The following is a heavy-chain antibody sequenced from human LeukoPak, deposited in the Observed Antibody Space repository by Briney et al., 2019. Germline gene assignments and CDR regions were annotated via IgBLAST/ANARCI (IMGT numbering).Heavy chain of an antibody. CDR1: GFTFSSYG. CDR3: AKGGPHFSIDI. V-gene: IGHV3-33*08. CDR2: IVYDGSNKYDESSK. Sequence: GGSLRLSCAASGFTFSSYGMHWVRQAPGKGLEWVALIVYDGSNKYDESSKHYADSVKGRFTISRDNPKNTLYLQMNSLRVEDVAIYYCAKGGPHFSIDIWGQGTMVTVSS. D-gene: IGHD3-3*02. J-gene: IGHJ3*02.